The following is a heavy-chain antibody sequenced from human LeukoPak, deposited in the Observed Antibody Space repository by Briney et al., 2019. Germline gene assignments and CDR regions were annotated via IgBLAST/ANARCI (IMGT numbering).Heavy chain of an antibody. Sequence: PGGSLRLSCEASGFSFSKYTMSWVRQAPGKGLECVSGIYGGTTYETFYADSVKGRFTISRDNSKNILYLQMNSLRAEDTAIYYCAKDLTPGGVWDIDYWGQGTLVTVSS. CDR2: IYGGTTYET. D-gene: IGHD2-21*02. J-gene: IGHJ4*02. V-gene: IGHV3-23*01. CDR3: AKDLTPGGVWDIDY. CDR1: GFSFSKYT.